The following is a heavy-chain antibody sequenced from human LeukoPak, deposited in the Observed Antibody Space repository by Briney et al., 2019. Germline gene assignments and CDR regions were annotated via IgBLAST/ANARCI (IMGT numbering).Heavy chain of an antibody. CDR3: AREAGTTSFYDY. J-gene: IGHJ4*02. Sequence: PGGSLRLSCAASGFTFSSYAMHWVRQAPGKGLEYVSAISSNGGSTYYANSVKGRFTISRDNSKNTLYLQMGSLRAEDMAVYYCAREAGTTSFYDYWGQGTLVTVSS. V-gene: IGHV3-64*01. CDR1: GFTFSSYA. CDR2: ISSNGGST. D-gene: IGHD1-7*01.